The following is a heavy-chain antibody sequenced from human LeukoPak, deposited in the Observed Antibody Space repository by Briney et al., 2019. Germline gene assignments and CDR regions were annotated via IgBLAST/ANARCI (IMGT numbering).Heavy chain of an antibody. CDR3: AKDQDVVVPAALLNWFDP. D-gene: IGHD2-2*01. CDR2: IRYDGSNK. V-gene: IGHV3-30*02. J-gene: IGHJ5*02. CDR1: GFTFSSYG. Sequence: GGSLRLSCAASGFTFSSYGMHWVRQAPGKGLEWVAFIRYDGSNKYYADSVKGRFTISRDNSKNTLYLQMNSLRAEDTAVYYCAKDQDVVVPAALLNWFDPWGQGTLVTVSS.